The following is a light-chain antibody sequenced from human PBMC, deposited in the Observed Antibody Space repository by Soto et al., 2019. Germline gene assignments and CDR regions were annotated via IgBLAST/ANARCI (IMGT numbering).Light chain of an antibody. J-gene: IGKJ1*01. CDR1: QSVSIS. CDR2: GTS. Sequence: EIVMTQSPASLSVSPGERATLSCRASQSVSISLAWYQQKPGQAPRLLLYGTSTRATGIPARFSGSGSGAEFTLTISSLQSEDFAIYYCHQYNNWPRTFGQGTKVEIK. V-gene: IGKV3-15*01. CDR3: HQYNNWPRT.